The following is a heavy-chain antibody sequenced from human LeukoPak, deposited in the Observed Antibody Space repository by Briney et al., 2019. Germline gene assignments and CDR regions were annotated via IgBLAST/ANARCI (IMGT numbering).Heavy chain of an antibody. CDR2: ISGSDGST. D-gene: IGHD2-21*02. CDR1: GFTFSHAW. Sequence: GGSLRLSCAASGFTFSHAWMTWVRQAPGKGLEWVSAISGSDGSTYYADSVKGRFTISRDNSKNTLYLQMNSLSAEDTAVYYCEKDLGGSGDYRPYWGQGSVVTVSS. CDR3: EKDLGGSGDYRPY. V-gene: IGHV3-23*01. J-gene: IGHJ4*02.